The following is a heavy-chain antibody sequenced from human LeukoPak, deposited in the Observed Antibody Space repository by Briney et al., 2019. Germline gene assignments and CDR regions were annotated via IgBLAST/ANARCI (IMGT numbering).Heavy chain of an antibody. CDR1: GGTFSSYA. D-gene: IGHD2-2*01. V-gene: IGHV1-69*01. J-gene: IGHJ4*02. CDR2: IIPIFGTA. Sequence: ASVKVSCKASGGTFSSYAISWVRQAPGQGLEWMGGIIPIFGTANYAQKFQGRVTITADESTSTAYMELSSLRSEDTAVYYCAAVVPAVMGYFDYWGQGTLVTVSS. CDR3: AAVVPAVMGYFDY.